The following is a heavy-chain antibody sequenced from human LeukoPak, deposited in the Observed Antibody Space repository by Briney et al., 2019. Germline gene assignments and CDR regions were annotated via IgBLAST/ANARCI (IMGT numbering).Heavy chain of an antibody. CDR2: ISYDGSNK. D-gene: IGHD6-13*01. J-gene: IGHJ4*02. CDR3: AKEYRYSSSWYYFDY. V-gene: IGHV3-30*18. CDR1: GFTFSSYG. Sequence: GGSLRLSCAASGFTFSSYGMHWVRLAPGKGLEWVAVISYDGSNKYYADSVKGRFTISRDNSKNTLYLQMNSLRAEDTAVYYCAKEYRYSSSWYYFDYWGQGTLVTVSS.